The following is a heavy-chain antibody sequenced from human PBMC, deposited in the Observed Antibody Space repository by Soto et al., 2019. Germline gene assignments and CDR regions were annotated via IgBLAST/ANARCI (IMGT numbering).Heavy chain of an antibody. CDR1: GYTFTSYG. V-gene: IGHV1-18*01. J-gene: IGHJ5*02. CDR2: ISAYNGNT. Sequence: QVQLVQSGAEVKKPGASVKISCKASGYTFTSYGISWVRQAPGQGLEWMGWISAYNGNTNYAQKLQGRVTMTTDTSTSIDYVGVRSLRSDDTAVYYCARTGPMGYSDWLSLWFDPWGQGTLVTVSS. CDR3: ARTGPMGYSDWLSLWFDP. D-gene: IGHD3-9*01.